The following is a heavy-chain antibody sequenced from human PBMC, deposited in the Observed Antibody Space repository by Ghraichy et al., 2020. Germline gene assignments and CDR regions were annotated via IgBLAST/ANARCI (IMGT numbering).Heavy chain of an antibody. D-gene: IGHD3-3*01. V-gene: IGHV1-2*02. Sequence: ASVKVSCKASGYTFTGYYMHWVRQAPGQGLEWMGWINPNSGGTNYAQKFQGRVTMTRDTSISTAYMELSRLRSDDTAVYYCAAIRFLEWPFDYWGQGTLVTVSS. CDR2: INPNSGGT. J-gene: IGHJ4*02. CDR3: AAIRFLEWPFDY. CDR1: GYTFTGYY.